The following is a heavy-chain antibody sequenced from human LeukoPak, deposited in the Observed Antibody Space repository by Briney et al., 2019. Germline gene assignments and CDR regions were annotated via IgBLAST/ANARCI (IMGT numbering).Heavy chain of an antibody. CDR2: IYYSGIT. CDR3: ARWNYYGSGRRGIDY. CDR1: GGSITSGGYS. D-gene: IGHD3-10*01. V-gene: IGHV4-30-2*05. J-gene: IGHJ4*02. Sequence: SQTLSLTCAVSGGSITSGGYSWSWIRQPPGKGLEWIGYIYYSGITYYNPSLKSRVTISLDTSKNQFSLKLSSVTAADTAVYYCARWNYYGSGRRGIDYWGQGTLVTVSS.